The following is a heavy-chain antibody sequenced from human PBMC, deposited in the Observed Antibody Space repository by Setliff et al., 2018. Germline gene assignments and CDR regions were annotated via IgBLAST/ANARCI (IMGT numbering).Heavy chain of an antibody. D-gene: IGHD1-26*01. V-gene: IGHV1-69*13. CDR2: IIPIFGTA. Sequence: SVKVSCKASGGTFSSYAISWVRQAPGQGLEWMGGIIPIFGTANYAQKFQGRVTITADESTSTAYMELSSLRVEDTAIYSCAEVQRRGWYSYFEDAFDIWGQGTVVTVSS. CDR1: GGTFSSYA. CDR3: AEVQRRGWYSYFEDAFDI. J-gene: IGHJ3*02.